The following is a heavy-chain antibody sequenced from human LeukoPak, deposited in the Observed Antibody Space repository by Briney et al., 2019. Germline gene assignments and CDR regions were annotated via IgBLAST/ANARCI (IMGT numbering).Heavy chain of an antibody. CDR2: ISGSGGST. Sequence: GGSLRLSCAASGFTFSSYAMSWVRQAPGKGLEWVSAISGSGGSTYYADSVKGRFTISRDNAKNSLYLQMNSLRAEDTAVYYCARDLSYITGPPDYWGQGTLVTVSS. V-gene: IGHV3-23*01. D-gene: IGHD1-14*01. CDR3: ARDLSYITGPPDY. J-gene: IGHJ4*02. CDR1: GFTFSSYA.